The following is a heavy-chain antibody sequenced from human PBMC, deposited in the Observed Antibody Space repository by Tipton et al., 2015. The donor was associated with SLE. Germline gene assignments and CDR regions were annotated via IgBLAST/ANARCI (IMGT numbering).Heavy chain of an antibody. D-gene: IGHD2-15*01. Sequence: TLSLTCSASGFTFSNSALTWVRQAPGRGLEWIGEINHSGSTNYNPSLKSRVTISVDTSKNQFSLKLSSVTAADTAVYYCARNPTSYCSGGSCYSPWFDPWGQGTLVTVSS. CDR2: INHSGST. J-gene: IGHJ5*02. CDR3: ARNPTSYCSGGSCYSPWFDP. CDR1: GFTFSNSA. V-gene: IGHV4-34*01.